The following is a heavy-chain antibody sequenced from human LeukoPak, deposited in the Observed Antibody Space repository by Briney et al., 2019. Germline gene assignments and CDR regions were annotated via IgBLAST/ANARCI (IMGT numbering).Heavy chain of an antibody. CDR2: ISWNSGSI. CDR3: AKGTTYYDFWSGRNTNNWFDP. V-gene: IGHV3-9*01. Sequence: DRSLRLSCAASGFTFDDYAVHWVRQAPGKGLEWVSGISWNSGSIGYADSVKGRFTISRDNAKNSLYLQMNSLRAEDTALYYCAKGTTYYDFWSGRNTNNWFDPWGQGTLVTVSS. J-gene: IGHJ5*02. D-gene: IGHD3-3*01. CDR1: GFTFDDYA.